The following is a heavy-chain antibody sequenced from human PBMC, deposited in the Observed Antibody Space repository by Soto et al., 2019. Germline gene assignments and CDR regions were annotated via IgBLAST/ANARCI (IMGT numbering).Heavy chain of an antibody. D-gene: IGHD3-10*01. V-gene: IGHV1-69*06. CDR3: ARSLLWFGETHDY. CDR1: GGTFSSYA. Sequence: AALKVSCKASGGTFSSYAIIWVRQAPGQGLEWMGGIIPIFGTANYAQKFQGRVTITADKSTSTAYMELSSLRSEDTAVYYCARSLLWFGETHDYWGQGTLVTVSS. CDR2: IIPIFGTA. J-gene: IGHJ4*02.